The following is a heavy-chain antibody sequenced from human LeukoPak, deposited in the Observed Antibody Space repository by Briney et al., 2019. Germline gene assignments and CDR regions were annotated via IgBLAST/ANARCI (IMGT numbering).Heavy chain of an antibody. J-gene: IGHJ3*02. CDR2: IKSKTDGGTT. D-gene: IGHD6-13*01. CDR1: GFTFSNAW. Sequence: PGGSLRLSCAASGFTFSNAWMSWVRQAPGKGLEWVGRIKSKTDGGTTDYAAPVKGRFTISRDDSKNTLYLQMNSLRAEDTAVYYCAKDIAAAGNQPYDAFDIWGQGTMVTVSS. V-gene: IGHV3-15*01. CDR3: AKDIAAAGNQPYDAFDI.